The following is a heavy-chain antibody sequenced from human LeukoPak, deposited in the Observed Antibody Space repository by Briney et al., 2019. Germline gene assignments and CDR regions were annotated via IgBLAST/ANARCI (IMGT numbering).Heavy chain of an antibody. J-gene: IGHJ5*02. V-gene: IGHV3-21*01. CDR3: AREVGYCSSTSCHSPYNWNPWNWFDP. CDR1: GFTFSSYS. D-gene: IGHD2-2*01. Sequence: PGGSLRLSCAASGFTFSSYSMNWVRQAPGKGLEWVSSISSSSSYIYYADSVKGRFTISRDNAKNSLYLQMNSLRAEDTAVYYCAREVGYCSSTSCHSPYNWNPWNWFDPWGQGTLVTVSS. CDR2: ISSSSSYI.